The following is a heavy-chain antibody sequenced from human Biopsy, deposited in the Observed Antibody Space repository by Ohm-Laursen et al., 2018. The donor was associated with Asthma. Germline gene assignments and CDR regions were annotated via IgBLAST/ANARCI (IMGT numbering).Heavy chain of an antibody. J-gene: IGHJ6*02. D-gene: IGHD3-10*01. CDR2: ISVYNGNT. CDR1: GYSFNSGG. Sequence: ASVKASCKTSGYSFNSGGITWVRQAPGQGLEWMGWISVYNGNTKVAQKLQDRVTMITDTSTSTAYMELRSLRSDDTAVYFCARAVDYSHYYGIDVWGQGTTVTVS. V-gene: IGHV1-18*01. CDR3: ARAVDYSHYYGIDV.